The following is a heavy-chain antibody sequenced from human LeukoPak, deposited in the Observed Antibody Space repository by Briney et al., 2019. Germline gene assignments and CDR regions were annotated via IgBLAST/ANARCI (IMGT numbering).Heavy chain of an antibody. CDR1: GFTFSTYS. Sequence: GGSLRLSCAASGFTFSTYSMHWVRQAPGKGLEWVSSINNSSSYIYYADSVKGRFTISRDNAKNSLYLQMNSLRAEDTAVYYCARVVVITTHDAFDIWGQGTMVTVSS. V-gene: IGHV3-21*01. J-gene: IGHJ3*02. CDR3: ARVVVITTHDAFDI. D-gene: IGHD3-22*01. CDR2: INNSSSYI.